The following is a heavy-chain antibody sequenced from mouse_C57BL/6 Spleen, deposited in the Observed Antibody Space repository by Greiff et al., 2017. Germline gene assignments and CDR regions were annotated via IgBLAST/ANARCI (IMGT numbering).Heavy chain of an antibody. D-gene: IGHD3-1*01. Sequence: QVHVKQSGAELVRPGASVKLSCKASGYTFTSYGISWVKQRPGQGLEWIGEIYPRDGNTYYNEKFKGKATLTADKSSSTAYMELRSLTSEDSAVYVCARSQLRYFDVWGTGTTVTVSS. CDR3: ARSQLRYFDV. CDR2: IYPRDGNT. CDR1: GYTFTSYG. J-gene: IGHJ1*03. V-gene: IGHV1-81*01.